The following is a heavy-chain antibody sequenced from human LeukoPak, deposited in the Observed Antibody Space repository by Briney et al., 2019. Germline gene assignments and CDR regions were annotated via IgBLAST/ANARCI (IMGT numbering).Heavy chain of an antibody. CDR3: ARERGGSSGWYGKNDY. J-gene: IGHJ4*02. V-gene: IGHV3-23*01. D-gene: IGHD6-19*01. CDR2: ISGSGGST. Sequence: PGGSLRLSCAASGFTFSSYAMSWVRQAPGKGLEWVSAISGSGGSTYYADSVKGRFTTSRDNAKNSLYLQMNSLRDEDTAVYYCARERGGSSGWYGKNDYWGQGTLVTVSS. CDR1: GFTFSSYA.